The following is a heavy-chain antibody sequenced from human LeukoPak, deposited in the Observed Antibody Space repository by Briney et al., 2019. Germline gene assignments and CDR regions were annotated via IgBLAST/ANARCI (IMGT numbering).Heavy chain of an antibody. V-gene: IGHV3-9*01. CDR2: ISWNSGII. CDR3: ARAPDTAMVAFDY. D-gene: IGHD5-18*01. CDR1: GFTFDDYA. Sequence: PGGSLRLSCAASGFTFDDYAMNWVRQAPGKGLEWVSGISWNSGIIGYADSVKGRFTISRDNAKNSLYLQMNSLRGEDTAVYYCARAPDTAMVAFDYWGQGTLVTVSS. J-gene: IGHJ4*02.